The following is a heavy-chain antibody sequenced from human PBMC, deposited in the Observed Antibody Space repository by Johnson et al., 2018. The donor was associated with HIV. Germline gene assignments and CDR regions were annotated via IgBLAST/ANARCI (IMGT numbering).Heavy chain of an antibody. CDR2: IKQDGSEK. Sequence: MQLVESGGGLVKPGGSLRLSCAASGFTFSNAWMSWVRQAPGKGLEWVANIKQDGSEKYYVESVKGRFTISRDNAKNSLYLQMNSLRAEDTAVYSCASTLTGDFGAFDLWGQGTMVTVSS. CDR1: GFTFSNAW. D-gene: IGHD7-27*01. V-gene: IGHV3-7*03. CDR3: ASTLTGDFGAFDL. J-gene: IGHJ3*01.